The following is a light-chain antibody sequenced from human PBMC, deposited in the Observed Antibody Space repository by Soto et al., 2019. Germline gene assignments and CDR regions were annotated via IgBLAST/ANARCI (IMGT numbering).Light chain of an antibody. CDR3: EQYNSYSRT. CDR2: KAS. J-gene: IGKJ1*01. Sequence: DIQMTQSPSTLSASVGDRVTITCRASQSISSWLAWYQQKPGKAPKLLSYKASSLESGVQSRCSGSGAGTEFTLTISSLQPDDFATYYCEQYNSYSRTFGQGTKVEIK. V-gene: IGKV1-5*03. CDR1: QSISSW.